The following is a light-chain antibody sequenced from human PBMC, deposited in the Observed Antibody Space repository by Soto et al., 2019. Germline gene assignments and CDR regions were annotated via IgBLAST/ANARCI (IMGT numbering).Light chain of an antibody. V-gene: IGKV3-15*01. CDR1: QSISSN. CDR3: QQYKNWLTWT. Sequence: EIVMTQSPATLSVSPGERATLSCRASQSISSNLAWYQQKPGQAPRLLIYGASTMATGIPARFSGSGSGTEFTISISSLQSEDFAVYYCQQYKNWLTWTFGQGTKVEIK. J-gene: IGKJ1*01. CDR2: GAS.